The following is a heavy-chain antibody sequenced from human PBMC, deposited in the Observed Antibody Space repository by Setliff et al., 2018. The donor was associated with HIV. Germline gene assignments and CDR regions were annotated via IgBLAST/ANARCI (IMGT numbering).Heavy chain of an antibody. D-gene: IGHD3-22*01. CDR3: ARARRDASGYWGHFFYYMDV. J-gene: IGHJ6*03. V-gene: IGHV3-7*03. CDR1: GFTFSSYS. CDR2: INQDGSEK. Sequence: GESLRLSCAASGFTFSSYSMNWVRQAPGKGLECVANINQDGSEKYHVGSVKGRFTISRDNAKSSLYLQMSSLTADDTAAYYCARARRDASGYWGHFFYYMDVWGKGTTVTVSS.